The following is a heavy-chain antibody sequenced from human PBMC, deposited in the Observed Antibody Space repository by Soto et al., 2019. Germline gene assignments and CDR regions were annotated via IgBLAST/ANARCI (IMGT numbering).Heavy chain of an antibody. D-gene: IGHD5-12*01. J-gene: IGHJ4*02. V-gene: IGHV3-64*01. Sequence: EVQLVESGGGLVQPGGSLRLSCAASGFTFSSYAMHWVRQAPGKGLEYVSAISSNGGSTYYANSVKGRFTISRDNSKNTLYLQMGSLRAEDMAVYYCARDWGREYSGYVLMDYWGQGTLVTVSS. CDR1: GFTFSSYA. CDR3: ARDWGREYSGYVLMDY. CDR2: ISSNGGST.